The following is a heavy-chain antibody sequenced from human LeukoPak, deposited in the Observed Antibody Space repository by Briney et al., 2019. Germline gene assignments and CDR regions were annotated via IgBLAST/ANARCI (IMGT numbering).Heavy chain of an antibody. CDR1: GFTFGDYA. D-gene: IGHD3-22*01. CDR2: IRSKAYGGTT. Sequence: GGSLRLSCTASGFTFGDYAMSWVRQAPGKGLEWVGFIRSKAYGGTTEYAASVKGRFTISRDDSKSIAYLQMNSLKNEDTAVYYCTRTPGSSGYLPGYWGQGTLVTVSS. J-gene: IGHJ4*02. V-gene: IGHV3-49*04. CDR3: TRTPGSSGYLPGY.